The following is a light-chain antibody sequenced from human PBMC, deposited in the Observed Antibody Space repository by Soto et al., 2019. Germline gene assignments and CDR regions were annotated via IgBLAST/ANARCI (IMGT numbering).Light chain of an antibody. V-gene: IGLV2-11*01. CDR2: DVS. Sequence: QSALTQPRSVSGSPGQSVNISCTGTSSDVGGYNYVSWYQQHPGKAPKLMIYDVSKRPSGVPDRFSGSKSGNTASLTISGLQAEDEADYYCCSYAGSYTFYVFGTGTKLTVL. CDR3: CSYAGSYTFYV. CDR1: SSDVGGYNY. J-gene: IGLJ1*01.